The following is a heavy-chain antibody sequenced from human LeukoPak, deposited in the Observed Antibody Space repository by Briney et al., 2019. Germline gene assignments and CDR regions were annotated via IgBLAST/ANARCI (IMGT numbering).Heavy chain of an antibody. CDR1: GFTFSSYG. V-gene: IGHV3-30*03. D-gene: IGHD6-19*01. J-gene: IGHJ4*02. Sequence: GRSLRLSCAASGFTFSSYGMHWVRQAPGKGLEWVAVISYDGSNKYYADSVKGRFTISRDNSKNTLCLQMNSLRAEDTAVYYCASGYSSGWHFDYWGRGTLVTVSS. CDR3: ASGYSSGWHFDY. CDR2: ISYDGSNK.